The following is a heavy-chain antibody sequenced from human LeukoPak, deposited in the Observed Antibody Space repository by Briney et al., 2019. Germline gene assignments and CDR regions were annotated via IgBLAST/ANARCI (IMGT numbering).Heavy chain of an antibody. D-gene: IGHD1-26*01. CDR2: ISGSGYYS. CDR1: EFTFDNYA. V-gene: IGHV3-23*01. CDR3: AKGGPTGSNYFDF. J-gene: IGHJ4*01. Sequence: AGGSLRLSCAASEFTFDNYAMSWVRQAPGKGLEWVSVISGSGYYSYYADSVKGRFTVSRDNSKTTLYLQMNSLRADDTAVYYCAKGGPTGSNYFDFWGQEPWSPSPQ.